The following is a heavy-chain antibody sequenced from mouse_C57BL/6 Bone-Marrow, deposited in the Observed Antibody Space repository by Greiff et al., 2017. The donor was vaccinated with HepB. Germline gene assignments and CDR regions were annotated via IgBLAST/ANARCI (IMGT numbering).Heavy chain of an antibody. D-gene: IGHD2-5*01. Sequence: QVQLQHPGAELVKPGASVKLSCKASGYTFTSYWMHWVKQRPGQGLEWIGMIHPNSGSTNYNEKFKSKATLTVDKSSSTAYMQLSSLTSEDSAVYYCARYSKGANYYAMDYWGQGTSVTVSS. V-gene: IGHV1-64*01. J-gene: IGHJ4*01. CDR1: GYTFTSYW. CDR3: ARYSKGANYYAMDY. CDR2: IHPNSGST.